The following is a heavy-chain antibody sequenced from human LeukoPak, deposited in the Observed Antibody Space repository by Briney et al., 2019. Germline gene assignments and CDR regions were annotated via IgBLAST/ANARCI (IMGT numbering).Heavy chain of an antibody. CDR1: GFTVRNNY. Sequence: GGSLRLSCAASGFTVRNNYMSWVRQAPGKGLEYVSAISSNGGSTYYANSVKGRFTISRDNSKNTLYLQMGSLRAEDMAVYYCARDSITMVRGVKVYWGQGTLVTVSS. CDR3: ARDSITMVRGVKVY. D-gene: IGHD3-10*01. J-gene: IGHJ4*02. V-gene: IGHV3-64*01. CDR2: ISSNGGST.